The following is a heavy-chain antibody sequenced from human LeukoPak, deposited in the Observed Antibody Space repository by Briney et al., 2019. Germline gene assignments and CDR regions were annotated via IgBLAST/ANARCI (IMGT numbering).Heavy chain of an antibody. J-gene: IGHJ4*02. Sequence: GGSLRLSCAASGFTFSSSGMHWVRQAPGMGLEWLSYISTGSSSIFYADSVKGRFTISRDNAKNSLYLQMNSLRVADTGVYFCVRSLFDRLMRDWGQETLVTVSS. CDR1: GFTFSSSG. V-gene: IGHV3-48*04. D-gene: IGHD2-8*01. CDR3: VRSLFDRLMRD. CDR2: ISTGSSSI.